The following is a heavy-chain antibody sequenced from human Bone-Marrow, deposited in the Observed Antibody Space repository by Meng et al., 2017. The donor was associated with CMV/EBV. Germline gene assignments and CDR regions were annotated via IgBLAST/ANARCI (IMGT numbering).Heavy chain of an antibody. CDR3: ARSYPNFYYSMDV. CDR1: GFTFTRFW. D-gene: IGHD2-2*01. V-gene: IGHV3-74*01. J-gene: IGHJ6*02. CDR2: INNDGTDT. Sequence: GESLKISCAASGFTFTRFWIHWVRQAPGKGLEWVSRINNDGTDTGYADSVKGRFTISRDNAKNTLYLQMNSLRAEDTAVFYCARSYPNFYYSMDVWGRGTTVTVSS.